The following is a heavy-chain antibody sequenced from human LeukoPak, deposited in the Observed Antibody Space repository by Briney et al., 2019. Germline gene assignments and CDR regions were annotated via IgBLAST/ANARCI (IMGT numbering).Heavy chain of an antibody. V-gene: IGHV3-30*03. CDR1: GFTFSSYG. Sequence: PGRSLRLSSAASGFTFSSYGMHWVRQAPGKGLEWVAVISYDGSNKYYADSVKGRFTISRDNSKNTLYLQMNSLRAEDTAVYYCARAIWFGELFDWFDPWGQGTLVTVSS. J-gene: IGHJ5*02. CDR2: ISYDGSNK. CDR3: ARAIWFGELFDWFDP. D-gene: IGHD3-10*01.